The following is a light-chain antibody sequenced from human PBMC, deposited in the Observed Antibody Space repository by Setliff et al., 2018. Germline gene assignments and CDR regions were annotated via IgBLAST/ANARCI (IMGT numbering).Light chain of an antibody. CDR3: GSYSSSHIHV. V-gene: IGLV2-14*03. CDR1: SSDIGGYNY. Sequence: QSVLTQPASVSGSPGQSITISCTGTSSDIGGYNYVSWYQQHPGKAPKFIIYDVSNRPSGISSRFSGSKSANTASLTISGLQAEDEADYYCGSYSSSHIHVFGTGTKV. J-gene: IGLJ1*01. CDR2: DVS.